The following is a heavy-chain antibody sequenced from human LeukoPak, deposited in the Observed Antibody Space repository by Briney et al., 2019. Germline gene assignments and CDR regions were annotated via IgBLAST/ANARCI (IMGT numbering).Heavy chain of an antibody. CDR2: MNPNSGNT. V-gene: IGHV1-8*03. D-gene: IGHD6-13*01. CDR1: GYTFTSYD. J-gene: IGHJ4*02. CDR3: ARAGSSWPDFDY. Sequence: ASVKVSCKASGYTFTSYDINWVRQATGQGLEWMGWMNPNSGNTGYAQKFQGRVTITRNTSISTAYTELSSLRSEDTAVYYCARAGSSWPDFDYWGQGTLVTVSS.